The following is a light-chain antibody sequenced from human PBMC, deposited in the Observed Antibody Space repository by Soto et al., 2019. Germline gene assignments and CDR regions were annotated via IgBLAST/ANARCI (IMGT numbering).Light chain of an antibody. Sequence: EIVLTQSPATLSLSPGERATLSCRASQSVSSYLAWYQQKPGQAPRLLIYGASNRATGIPARFSGSGSGTEFTLTISSLEPEDVAVYYCQHRGKWPRTFGQGTKLEIK. CDR1: QSVSSY. J-gene: IGKJ2*01. CDR3: QHRGKWPRT. CDR2: GAS. V-gene: IGKV3-11*01.